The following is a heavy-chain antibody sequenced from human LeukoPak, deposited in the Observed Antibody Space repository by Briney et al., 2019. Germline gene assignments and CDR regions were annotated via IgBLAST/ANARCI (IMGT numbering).Heavy chain of an antibody. J-gene: IGHJ3*02. CDR2: IYYSGST. V-gene: IGHV4-39*07. CDR1: GGSISRSSYY. D-gene: IGHD3-22*01. CDR3: ARDHYYDSSGYSRAFDI. Sequence: SETLSLTCTVSGGSISRSSYYWGWIRQPPGKGLEWIGSIYYSGSTYYNPSLKSRVTISVDTSKNQFSLKLSSVTAADTAVYYSARDHYYDSSGYSRAFDIWGQGTMVTVSS.